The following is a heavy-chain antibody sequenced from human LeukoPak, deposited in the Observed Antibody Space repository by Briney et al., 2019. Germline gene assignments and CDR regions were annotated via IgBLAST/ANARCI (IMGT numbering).Heavy chain of an antibody. CDR1: GFTFSSYA. CDR2: ISGSGGST. D-gene: IGHD2-15*01. CDR3: AKYCSGGSCYSLFGY. V-gene: IGHV3-23*01. Sequence: GGSLRLSCAASGFTFSSYAMSWVRQAPGKGLEWVSAISGSGGSTYYADSVKGRFTISRDNSKNTLYLQMNSLRAEDTAVYYCAKYCSGGSCYSLFGYWGQGTLVTVSS. J-gene: IGHJ4*02.